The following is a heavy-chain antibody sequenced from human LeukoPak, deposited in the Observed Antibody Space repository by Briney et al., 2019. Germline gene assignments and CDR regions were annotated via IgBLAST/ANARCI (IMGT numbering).Heavy chain of an antibody. J-gene: IGHJ6*03. V-gene: IGHV3-49*04. CDR1: GFTFGDYA. D-gene: IGHD7-27*01. CDR2: IRSKAYGGTT. Sequence: GGSLRLSCTASGFTFGDYAMSWVRQAPGKGLEWVGFIRSKAYGGTTEYAASVKGRFTISRDDSKSIAYLQMNSLKTEDTAVYYCTRTGDYYYYYYYMDVWGKGTTVTVS. CDR3: TRTGDYYYYYYYMDV.